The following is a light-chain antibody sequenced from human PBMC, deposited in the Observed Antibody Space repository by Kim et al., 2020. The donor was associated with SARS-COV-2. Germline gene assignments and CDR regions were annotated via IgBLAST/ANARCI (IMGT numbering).Light chain of an antibody. CDR3: QQYGSSPWA. CDR1: QSVTNNY. Sequence: EIVLTQSPGTLSLSPGERATLSCRASQSVTNNYLAWYQQKPGQAPRLLIYAASSRATGIPDRFSGGGSGTDFTLTISRLEPEDFAVYYCQQYGSSPWAFGQGTKVDI. J-gene: IGKJ1*01. V-gene: IGKV3-20*01. CDR2: AAS.